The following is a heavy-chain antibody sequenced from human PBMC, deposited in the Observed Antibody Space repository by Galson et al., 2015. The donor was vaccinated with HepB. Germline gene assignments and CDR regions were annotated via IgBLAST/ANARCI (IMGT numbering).Heavy chain of an antibody. CDR1: GYTLNELS. V-gene: IGHV1-24*01. Sequence: SVKVSCKVSGYTLNELSIHWVRQAPGKGLEWMGGFDPEDDETIYAQKFQDRVTMTEDAATDTAYMELSSLRSDDTALYYCATGGFNPHYIWGSFHSLGAFDSWGQGTWSPSLQ. CDR3: ATGGFNPHYIWGSFHSLGAFDS. J-gene: IGHJ3*02. CDR2: FDPEDDET. D-gene: IGHD3-16*01.